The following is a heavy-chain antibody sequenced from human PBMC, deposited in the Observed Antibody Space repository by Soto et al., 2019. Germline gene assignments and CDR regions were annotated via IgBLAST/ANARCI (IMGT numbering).Heavy chain of an antibody. J-gene: IGHJ4*02. CDR3: ARQSQYSGYDYFDY. V-gene: IGHV1-2*04. CDR1: GYTFTGYY. Sequence: ASVKVSCKASGYTFTGYYMHWVRQAPGQGLEWMGWINPNSGGTNYAQKFQGWVTMTRDTSISTAYMELSRLRSDDTAVYYCARQSQYSGYDYFDYWGQGTLVTVSS. CDR2: INPNSGGT. D-gene: IGHD5-12*01.